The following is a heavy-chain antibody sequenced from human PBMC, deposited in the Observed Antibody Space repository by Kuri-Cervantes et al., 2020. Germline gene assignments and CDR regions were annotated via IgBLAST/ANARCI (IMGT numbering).Heavy chain of an antibody. D-gene: IGHD3-10*01. CDR2: ISYDGSNK. CDR3: ARVSHYYGVGSSRAFDI. V-gene: IGHV3-30-3*01. CDR1: GYTFTSYY. J-gene: IGHJ3*02. Sequence: SCKASGYTFTSYYMHWVRQAPGKGLEWVAVISYDGSNKYYADSVKGRFTISRDNAKNTLYLQMNSLRAEDTAVYYCARVSHYYGVGSSRAFDIWGQGTMVTVSS.